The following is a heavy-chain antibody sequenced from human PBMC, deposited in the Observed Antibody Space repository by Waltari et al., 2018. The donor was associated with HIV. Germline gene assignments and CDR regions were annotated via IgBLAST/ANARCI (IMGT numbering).Heavy chain of an antibody. V-gene: IGHV3-21*01. CDR3: AILGYDSSGYVPEGYYFDY. D-gene: IGHD3-22*01. Sequence: EVQLVESGGGLVKPGGSLRLSCAASGFTFSRYNMNWVRQPPGKGLEWVSSISSSSTYIYSTDSVKGRFTISRDNAKNSLYLQMNSLRAEDTAVYYCAILGYDSSGYVPEGYYFDYWGQGTLVTVSS. CDR2: ISSSSTYI. CDR1: GFTFSRYN. J-gene: IGHJ4*02.